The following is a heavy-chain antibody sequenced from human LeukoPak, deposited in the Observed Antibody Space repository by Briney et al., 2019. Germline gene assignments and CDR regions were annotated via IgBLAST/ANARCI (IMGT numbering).Heavy chain of an antibody. V-gene: IGHV1-2*02. CDR2: INPNSGGT. J-gene: IGHJ4*02. Sequence: GASVKVSCKASGYTFTGYYMHWVRQAPGQGLEWMGWINPNSGGTNYAQKFQGRVTMTRDTSISTAYMELSSLRSEDTAVYYCARDLEKGGSGSYPLDYWGQGTLVTVSS. CDR3: ARDLEKGGSGSYPLDY. CDR1: GYTFTGYY. D-gene: IGHD3-10*01.